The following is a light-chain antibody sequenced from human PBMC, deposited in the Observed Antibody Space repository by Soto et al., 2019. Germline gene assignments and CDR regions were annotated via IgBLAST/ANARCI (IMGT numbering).Light chain of an antibody. V-gene: IGKV1-9*01. Sequence: DIPLTQSPSFLSASVGDRVTITCRASQGISSYLAWYQQKPGKAPKLLIYAASTLQSGVPSRFSGSGSGTEFTLPISSLQPEDFATYYCQQLHTFGQGTRLEIK. CDR3: QQLHT. CDR2: AAS. CDR1: QGISSY. J-gene: IGKJ5*01.